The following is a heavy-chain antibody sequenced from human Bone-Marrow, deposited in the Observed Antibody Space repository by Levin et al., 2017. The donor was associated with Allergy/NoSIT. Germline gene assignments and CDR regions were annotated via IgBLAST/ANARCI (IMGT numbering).Heavy chain of an antibody. V-gene: IGHV3-7*02. D-gene: IGHD2-8*01. CDR3: ARNGAWSFEF. Sequence: GESLKISCASSGFTFSGYWMAWVRQAPGKGLEWVANINRDGGDGYYVDSVKGRFTISRDNARNSLDLQMNSLRVEDTAVDYCARNGAWSFEFWGQGNLVTVSS. J-gene: IGHJ4*02. CDR1: GFTFSGYW. CDR2: INRDGGDG.